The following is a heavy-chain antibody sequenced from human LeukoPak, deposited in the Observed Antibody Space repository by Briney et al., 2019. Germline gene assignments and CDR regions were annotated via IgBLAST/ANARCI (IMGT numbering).Heavy chain of an antibody. CDR3: ARDLAYSRLDY. V-gene: IGHV3-7*01. D-gene: IGHD5-18*01. J-gene: IGHJ4*02. CDR1: GRTFSSSW. Sequence: GGSLRLSCAVSGRTFSSSWMDWVRKAPGKGLEWVASINPDGNKKYSADSVKGRFTISRDNAENSLYLQMNSLRVEDTAFYYCARDLAYSRLDYWGQGMLVTVSS. CDR2: INPDGNKK.